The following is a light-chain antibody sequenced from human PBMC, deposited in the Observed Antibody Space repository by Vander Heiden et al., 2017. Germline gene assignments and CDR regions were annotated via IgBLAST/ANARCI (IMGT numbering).Light chain of an antibody. CDR3: QQRSNWPRFT. J-gene: IGKJ3*01. V-gene: IGKV3-11*01. CDR2: DAS. Sequence: EIVLTQSPATLSLSPGERATLSCRASQSVSSYLAWYQQKPGQAPRLLIYDASNRATGIPARFRGSGSGTDFTLTISSLEPEDFAVYYCQQRSNWPRFTFGPGTKVXIK. CDR1: QSVSSY.